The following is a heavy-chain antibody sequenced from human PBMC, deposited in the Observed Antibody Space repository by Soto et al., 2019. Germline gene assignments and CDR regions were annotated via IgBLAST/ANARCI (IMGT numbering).Heavy chain of an antibody. CDR3: AKDGSSSWYYWYFDL. D-gene: IGHD6-13*01. V-gene: IGHV3-23*01. Sequence: EVQLLESGGGLVQPGGSLRLSCAASGFTFSSYAMSWVRQAPGKGLEWVSAISGSGGSTYYADSVKGRFTISSDNSKNTLYLQMNSLRAEDTAVYYCAKDGSSSWYYWYFDLWGRGTLVTVSS. CDR2: ISGSGGST. J-gene: IGHJ2*01. CDR1: GFTFSSYA.